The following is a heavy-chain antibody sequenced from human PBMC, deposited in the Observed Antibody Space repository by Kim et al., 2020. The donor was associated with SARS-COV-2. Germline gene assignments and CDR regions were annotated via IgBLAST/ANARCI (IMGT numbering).Heavy chain of an antibody. CDR3: AKSIVIADII. J-gene: IGHJ4*02. V-gene: IGHV3-23*01. Sequence: GGSLRLSCAASGFTVSSYGMTLVRQAPGKGLEWVSFIGISGENTYYADSVKGQFTISRDNSKNTVYLQMNSLRAEDTAVYYCAKSIVIADIIWGQGTQVTVSS. CDR2: IGISGENT. D-gene: IGHD2-2*02. CDR1: GFTVSSYG.